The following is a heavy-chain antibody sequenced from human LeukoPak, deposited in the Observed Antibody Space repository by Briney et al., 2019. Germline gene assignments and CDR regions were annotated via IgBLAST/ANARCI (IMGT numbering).Heavy chain of an antibody. J-gene: IGHJ5*02. CDR3: ARTSAVNNWFDP. CDR1: GFSLSTRGMC. CDR2: IDWDDDK. D-gene: IGHD4-23*01. V-gene: IGHV2-70*11. Sequence: SGPELVKPTQTLTLTCTFSGFSLSTRGMCVSWIRQPPGKALEWLARIDWDDDKYYSTSLKTRLTISKDTSKNQVVLTMTNMDPVDTATYYCARTSAVNNWFDPWGQGTLVTVSS.